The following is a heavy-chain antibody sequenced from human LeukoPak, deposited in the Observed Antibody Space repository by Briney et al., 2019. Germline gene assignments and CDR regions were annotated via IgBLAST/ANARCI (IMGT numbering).Heavy chain of an antibody. CDR3: ARSGRDDSSGYYYYYYMDV. CDR1: GYSISSGYY. Sequence: SETLSLTCTVSGYSISSGYYWGWIRQPPGKGLEWIGYIYYSGSTNYNPSLKSRVTISVDTSKNQFSLKLSSVTAADTAVYYCARSGRDDSSGYYYYYYMDVWGKGATVTVSS. D-gene: IGHD3-22*01. V-gene: IGHV4-61*01. J-gene: IGHJ6*03. CDR2: IYYSGST.